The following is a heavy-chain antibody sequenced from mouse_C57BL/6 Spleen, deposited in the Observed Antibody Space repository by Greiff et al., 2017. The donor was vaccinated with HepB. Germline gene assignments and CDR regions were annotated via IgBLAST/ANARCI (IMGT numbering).Heavy chain of an antibody. J-gene: IGHJ4*01. CDR1: GFTFSSYA. CDR3: TRDGYDYLDYAMDY. V-gene: IGHV5-9-1*02. CDR2: ISSGCDYI. D-gene: IGHD2-4*01. Sequence: EVKLMESGEGLVKPGGSLKLSCAASGFTFSSYAMSWVRQTPEKRLEWVVYISSGCDYIDYADTMKGRITISRDNARNTLYLQMSRLKSEDTAKYCCTRDGYDYLDYAMDYWGQGTSVTVSS.